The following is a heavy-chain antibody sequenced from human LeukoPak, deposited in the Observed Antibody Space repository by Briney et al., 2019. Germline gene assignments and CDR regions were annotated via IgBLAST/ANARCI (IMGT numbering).Heavy chain of an antibody. J-gene: IGHJ4*02. Sequence: GRCLRLACAAAGFTFSTYSMHWVRQAPGKGLEWVAVISFDGSNKYYADSVKGRFTISRDNSKNTLYLQMNSLRAEDTAVYYCANHDNSGYYYRYFDYWGQGTLVTVSS. CDR2: ISFDGSNK. CDR1: GFTFSTYS. D-gene: IGHD3-22*01. V-gene: IGHV3-30-3*01. CDR3: ANHDNSGYYYRYFDY.